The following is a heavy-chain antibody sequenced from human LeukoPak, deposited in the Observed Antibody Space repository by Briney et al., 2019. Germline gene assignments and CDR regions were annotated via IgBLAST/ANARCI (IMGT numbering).Heavy chain of an antibody. CDR2: INPNSGGT. CDR1: GYTFTSYG. Sequence: ASVKVSCKASGYTFTSYGISWVRQAPGQGLEWMGWINPNSGGTNYAQKFQGRVTMTRDTSISTAYMELSRLRSDDTAVYYCARGHIAAAGTNFDYWGQGTLVTVSS. V-gene: IGHV1-2*02. J-gene: IGHJ4*02. CDR3: ARGHIAAAGTNFDY. D-gene: IGHD6-13*01.